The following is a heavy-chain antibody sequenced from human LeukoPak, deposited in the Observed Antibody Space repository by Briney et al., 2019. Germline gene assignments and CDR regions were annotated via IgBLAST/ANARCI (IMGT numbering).Heavy chain of an antibody. V-gene: IGHV3-74*01. Sequence: GGSLRLSCAASGFTFSSYGMHWVRQAPGKGLVWVSRINTDGSSTSYADSVKGRFTISRDNAKNTLYLQMNSLRAEDTAVYYCARDRYNWNDGFKFDPWGQGTLVTVSS. CDR1: GFTFSSYG. J-gene: IGHJ5*02. CDR3: ARDRYNWNDGFKFDP. D-gene: IGHD1-1*01. CDR2: INTDGSST.